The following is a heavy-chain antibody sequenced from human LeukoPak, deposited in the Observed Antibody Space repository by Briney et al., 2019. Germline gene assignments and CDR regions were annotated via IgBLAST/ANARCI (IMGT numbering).Heavy chain of an antibody. CDR3: AKDLRICAGDCRDAFDI. CDR1: GFTFSSYA. CDR2: ISGSGGST. Sequence: PGGSLRLSCAASGFTFSSYAMSWVRQAPGKGLEWVSAISGSGGSTYYADSVKGRFTISRDNSKNTLYLQMNSLRAEDTAVYYCAKDLRICAGDCRDAFDIWGQGTTVIVSP. D-gene: IGHD2-21*02. V-gene: IGHV3-23*01. J-gene: IGHJ3*02.